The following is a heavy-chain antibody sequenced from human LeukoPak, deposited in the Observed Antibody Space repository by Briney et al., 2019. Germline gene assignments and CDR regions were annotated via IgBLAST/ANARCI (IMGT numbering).Heavy chain of an antibody. V-gene: IGHV3-21*04. CDR2: ITRGSIYT. CDR3: AKDRFVVVTAILYY. CDR1: GFTFSNYN. Sequence: GGFLRLSCAASGFTFSNYNMNWVRQTPGKGLEWVSSITRGSIYTFYADSVKGRFTISRDNSKNTLYLQMNSLRAEDTAVYYCAKDRFVVVTAILYYWGQGTLVTVSS. D-gene: IGHD2-21*02. J-gene: IGHJ4*02.